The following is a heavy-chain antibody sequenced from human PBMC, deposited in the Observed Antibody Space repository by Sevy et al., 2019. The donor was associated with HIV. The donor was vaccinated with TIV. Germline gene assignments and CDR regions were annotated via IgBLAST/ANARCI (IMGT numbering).Heavy chain of an antibody. CDR2: TYYRSKWYN. J-gene: IGHJ4*02. V-gene: IGHV6-1*01. CDR3: AREDTAMAYFDY. D-gene: IGHD5-18*01. Sequence: SQTLSRICAISGDSVSSNSAAWNWIRQSPSRGLEWMGRTYYRSKWYNDYAVSVKSRITINPDTSKNQFSLQLNSVTPDDTAVYYCAREDTAMAYFDYWGQGTLVTVSS. CDR1: GDSVSSNSAA.